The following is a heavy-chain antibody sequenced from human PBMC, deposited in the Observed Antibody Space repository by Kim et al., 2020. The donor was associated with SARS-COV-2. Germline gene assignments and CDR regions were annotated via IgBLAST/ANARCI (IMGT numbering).Heavy chain of an antibody. CDR2: INHSGST. D-gene: IGHD2-15*01. CDR1: GGSFSGYY. Sequence: SETLSLTCAVYGGSFSGYYWSWIRQPPGKGLEWIGEINHSGSTNYNPSLKSRVTISVDTSKNQFSLKLSSVTAADTAVYYCARAPSWGGGYCSGGSCYSVSGRYYYGMDVWGQGTTVTVSS. J-gene: IGHJ6*02. CDR3: ARAPSWGGGYCSGGSCYSVSGRYYYGMDV. V-gene: IGHV4-34*01.